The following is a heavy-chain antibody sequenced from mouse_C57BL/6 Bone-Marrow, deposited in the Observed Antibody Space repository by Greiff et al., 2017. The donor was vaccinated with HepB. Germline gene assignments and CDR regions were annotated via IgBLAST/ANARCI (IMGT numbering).Heavy chain of an antibody. D-gene: IGHD2-3*01. CDR2: IYPGDGDT. Sequence: VQLQQSGTVLARPGASVKMSCKTSGYAFSSYWMNWVKQRPGKGLEWIGQIYPGDGDTNYNGKFKGKATLTADKSSSTAYMQLSSLTSEDSAVYFCARREVYDGYLAWFAYWGQGTLVTVSA. V-gene: IGHV1-80*01. J-gene: IGHJ3*01. CDR3: ARREVYDGYLAWFAY. CDR1: GYAFSSYW.